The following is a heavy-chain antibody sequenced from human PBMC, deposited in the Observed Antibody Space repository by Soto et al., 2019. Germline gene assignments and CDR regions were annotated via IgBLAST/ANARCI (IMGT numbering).Heavy chain of an antibody. CDR1: GFTFSSYG. Sequence: GGSLRLSCAASGFTFSSYGMHWVRQAPGKGLEWVAVISYDGSNKYYVDSVEGRFTISRDNAKNSIYLEMNSLRVEDTAVYYCARSITTLGVVTISDDNWFDPWGQGTPVTVSS. D-gene: IGHD3-3*01. V-gene: IGHV3-30*03. J-gene: IGHJ5*02. CDR2: ISYDGSNK. CDR3: ARSITTLGVVTISDDNWFDP.